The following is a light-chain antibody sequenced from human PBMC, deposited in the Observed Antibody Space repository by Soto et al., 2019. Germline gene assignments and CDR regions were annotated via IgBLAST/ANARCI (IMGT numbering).Light chain of an antibody. Sequence: QPVLTQPPSVSGAPGQRVTISCTGSSSNIGAIYDVHWYQQLPGTAPKLLIYANNNRPSGVPDRFSGSKSGTSASLAITGLQAEDEADYYCQSYDSSLSGVVFGGGTKVTVL. CDR2: ANN. CDR1: SSNIGAIYD. J-gene: IGLJ2*01. V-gene: IGLV1-40*01. CDR3: QSYDSSLSGVV.